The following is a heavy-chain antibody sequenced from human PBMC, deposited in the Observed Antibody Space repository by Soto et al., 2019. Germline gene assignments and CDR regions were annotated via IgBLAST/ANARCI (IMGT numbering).Heavy chain of an antibody. Sequence: QEQLVESGGGVVQPGRSLRLSCAASGFTFSSYVVHWVRQDPGKGLAWVAVISADGNTKYYADSVKGRFTISRDNSENMVYLQMNSLITDDTAVYFCVRAIRDADERWGQGTLVTVSS. D-gene: IGHD3-10*01. V-gene: IGHV3-30-3*01. J-gene: IGHJ4*02. CDR1: GFTFSSYV. CDR2: ISADGNTK. CDR3: VRAIRDADER.